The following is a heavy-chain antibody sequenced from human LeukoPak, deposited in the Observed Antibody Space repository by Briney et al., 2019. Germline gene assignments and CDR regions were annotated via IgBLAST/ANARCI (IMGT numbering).Heavy chain of an antibody. V-gene: IGHV1-69*13. J-gene: IGHJ6*02. D-gene: IGHD4-17*01. Sequence: SVKVSCKASAYTFTSYYIHWVRQAPGQGLEWMGGIIPIFGTANYAQKFQGRVTITADESTSTAYMELSSLRSEDTAVYYCARDPVYDYGDYYYYYGMDVWGQGTTVTVSS. CDR2: IIPIFGTA. CDR3: ARDPVYDYGDYYYYYGMDV. CDR1: AYTFTSYY.